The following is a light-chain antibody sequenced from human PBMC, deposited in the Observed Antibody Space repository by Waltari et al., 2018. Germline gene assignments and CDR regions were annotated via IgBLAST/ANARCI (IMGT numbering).Light chain of an antibody. CDR1: SYRNHN. CDR3: NSRDSSGNHLMV. J-gene: IGLJ2*01. Sequence: SSELTQDPAVSVALGQPARMHCQGDSYRNHNAIWYQQKPGHDPVLVSYGENNRPSGIPDRFSGSNSGNTASLTIIWTQAEDEADYFCNSRDSSGNHLMVFGGGTKLTVL. CDR2: GEN. V-gene: IGLV3-19*01.